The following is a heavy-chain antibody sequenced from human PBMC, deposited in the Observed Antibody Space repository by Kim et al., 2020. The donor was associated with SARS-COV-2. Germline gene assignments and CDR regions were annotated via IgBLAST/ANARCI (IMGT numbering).Heavy chain of an antibody. Sequence: ASVKVSCKASGYTFTSYYMHWVRQAPGQGLEWMGIINPSGGSTSYAQKFQGRVTMTRDTSTSTVYMELSSLRSEDTAVYYCARGRGLAFGGVIAPDYWGQGTLVTVSS. D-gene: IGHD3-16*02. CDR2: INPSGGST. J-gene: IGHJ4*02. V-gene: IGHV1-46*01. CDR1: GYTFTSYY. CDR3: ARGRGLAFGGVIAPDY.